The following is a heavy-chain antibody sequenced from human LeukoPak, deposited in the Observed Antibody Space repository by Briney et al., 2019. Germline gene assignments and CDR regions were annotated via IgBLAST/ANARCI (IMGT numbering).Heavy chain of an antibody. Sequence: GGSLSLSCAASGFTFSSYVMRWVRHSRGEGLVWVSAFSCSGCSTFYAHCVGGRLTISRDNSKNTLYLQMNSLKAEDTAVYYCAKVARPGYYDSSGYLNYYYYYMDVWGKGTTVTVSS. CDR3: AKVARPGYYDSSGYLNYYYYYMDV. J-gene: IGHJ6*03. CDR1: GFTFSSYV. V-gene: IGHV3-23*01. D-gene: IGHD3-22*01. CDR2: FSCSGCST.